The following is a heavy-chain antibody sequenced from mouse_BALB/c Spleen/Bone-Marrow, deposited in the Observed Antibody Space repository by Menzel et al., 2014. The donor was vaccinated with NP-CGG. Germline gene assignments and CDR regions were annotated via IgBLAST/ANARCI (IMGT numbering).Heavy chain of an antibody. CDR2: IYPGNVNT. D-gene: IGHD2-3*01. J-gene: IGHJ4*01. V-gene: IGHV1S56*01. CDR1: GYTFTSYY. Sequence: QVQLQQSGPELVKPGASVRISRKASGYTFTSYYIHWVKQRPGQGLEWIGWIYPGNVNTKYNEKFKGKATLTADKSSSTAYMQLSSLTSEDSAVYFCAGLLRGNYAMDYWGQGTSVTVSS. CDR3: AGLLRGNYAMDY.